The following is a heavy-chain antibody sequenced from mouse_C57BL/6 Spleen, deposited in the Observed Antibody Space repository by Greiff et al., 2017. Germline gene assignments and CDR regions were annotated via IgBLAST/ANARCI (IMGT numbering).Heavy chain of an antibody. D-gene: IGHD2-3*01. CDR1: GFTFSSYA. Sequence: EVQLVESGEGLVKPGGSLKLSCAASGFTFSSYAMSWVRQTPEKRLEWVAYISSGGDYIYYAETVKGRFTISRDNARNTLYLQMSSLKSEDTAMYYCSRAADCYYYAMDYWGQGTSVTVSS. V-gene: IGHV5-9-1*02. CDR3: SRAADCYYYAMDY. J-gene: IGHJ4*01. CDR2: ISSGGDYI.